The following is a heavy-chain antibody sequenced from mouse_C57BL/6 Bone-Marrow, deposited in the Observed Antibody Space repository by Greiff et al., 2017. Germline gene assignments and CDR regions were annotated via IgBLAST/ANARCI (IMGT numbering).Heavy chain of an antibody. D-gene: IGHD1-1*01. V-gene: IGHV1-5*01. CDR3: TRYYYGSSSYYFDY. CDR1: GYTFTSYW. CDR2: IYPGNSDT. Sequence: VQLQQSGTVLARPGASVKMSCKTSGYTFTSYWMHWVKQRPGQGLEWIGAIYPGNSDTSYNQKFKGKAKLTAGTSASTAYMELSSLTNEDSAVYYCTRYYYGSSSYYFDYWGQGTTLTVSS. J-gene: IGHJ2*01.